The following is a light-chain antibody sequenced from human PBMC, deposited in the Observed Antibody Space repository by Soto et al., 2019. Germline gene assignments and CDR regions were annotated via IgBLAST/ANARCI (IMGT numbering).Light chain of an antibody. J-gene: IGLJ3*02. CDR1: SGSIASYY. V-gene: IGLV6-57*01. CDR2: EDT. CDR3: QSYDSSNSWV. Sequence: NFMLTQPHSVSESPGKTVTISCTRSSGSIASYYVQWYQQRPGSSPTTVIYEDTQRPSGVPDRFSGSTDSSSNSASLTISGLKTEDEADYYCQSYDSSNSWVFGGGTKLTVL.